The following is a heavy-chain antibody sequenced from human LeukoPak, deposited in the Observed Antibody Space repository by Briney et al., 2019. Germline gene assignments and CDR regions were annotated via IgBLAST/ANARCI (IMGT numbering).Heavy chain of an antibody. CDR1: GYTFTDYY. V-gene: IGHV1-2*02. J-gene: IGHJ4*02. CDR2: INPNSGGT. D-gene: IGHD5-24*01. Sequence: ASVKVSCKASGYTFTDYYMHWVRLAPGQGLEWLGWINPNSGGTNYAQKFQGRVTMTRDTSISTAYMELSRLRSDDTAVYYCARSRWLQARFDYWGQGTLVTVSS. CDR3: ARSRWLQARFDY.